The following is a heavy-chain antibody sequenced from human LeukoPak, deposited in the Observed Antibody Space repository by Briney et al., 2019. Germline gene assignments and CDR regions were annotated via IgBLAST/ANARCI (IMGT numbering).Heavy chain of an antibody. Sequence: SETLSLTCTVSGDSIRTTRYWGWIRQPPGKGLEWIGAVYFSGSTYYNPSLKSRVIISVDTSKNQFSLKLTSVTAADTAVYYCATQGYNNQTMDVWGQGTMVTVSS. J-gene: IGHJ3*01. CDR1: GDSIRTTRY. V-gene: IGHV4-39*01. D-gene: IGHD4/OR15-4a*01. CDR2: VYFSGST. CDR3: ATQGYNNQTMDV.